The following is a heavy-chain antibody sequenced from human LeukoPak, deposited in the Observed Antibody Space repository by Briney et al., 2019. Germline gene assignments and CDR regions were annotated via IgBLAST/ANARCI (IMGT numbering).Heavy chain of an antibody. CDR1: GFTVSSNY. Sequence: PGGSLRLSCAASGFTVSSNYMSWVRQAPGKGLEWVSVIYSGGSTYYADSVKGRFTISRDNSKNTLYLQMNSLRAEDTAVYYCARDRSPAGFQQLPFNYYYYGMDVWGQGTTVTVSS. D-gene: IGHD6-13*01. CDR2: IYSGGST. V-gene: IGHV3-66*01. CDR3: ARDRSPAGFQQLPFNYYYYGMDV. J-gene: IGHJ6*02.